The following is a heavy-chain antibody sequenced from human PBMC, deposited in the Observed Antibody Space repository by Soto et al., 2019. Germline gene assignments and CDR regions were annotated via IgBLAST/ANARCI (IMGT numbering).Heavy chain of an antibody. V-gene: IGHV3-23*01. CDR2: ISGSGGST. J-gene: IGHJ4*02. CDR3: VKDGTYSSSWYYFDY. CDR1: GFTFSSYA. Sequence: PGGSLRLSCAASGFTFSSYAMSWVRQAPGKGLEWVSAISGSGGSTYYADSVKGRFTISRDNSKNTLYLQMSSLRAEDTAVYCCVKDGTYSSSWYYFDYWGQGTLVTVSS. D-gene: IGHD6-13*01.